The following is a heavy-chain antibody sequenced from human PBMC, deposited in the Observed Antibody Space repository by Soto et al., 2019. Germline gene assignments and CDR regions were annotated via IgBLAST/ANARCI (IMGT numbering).Heavy chain of an antibody. V-gene: IGHV1-46*01. D-gene: IGHD3-22*01. J-gene: IGHJ5*02. Sequence: ASVKVSCKASGYTFTSYYMHWVRQAPGQGLEWMGIINPSGGSTSYAQKFQGRVTMTRDTSTSTVYMELSSLRSEDTAVYYCARETLGRAMIVNGHWFDPWGQGTLVTVSS. CDR3: ARETLGRAMIVNGHWFDP. CDR2: INPSGGST. CDR1: GYTFTSYY.